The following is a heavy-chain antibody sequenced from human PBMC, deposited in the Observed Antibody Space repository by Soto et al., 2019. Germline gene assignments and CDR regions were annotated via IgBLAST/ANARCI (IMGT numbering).Heavy chain of an antibody. CDR2: IIPIFGTE. CDR3: ARDSRITIVRGLQGDSYGMDV. D-gene: IGHD3-10*01. CDR1: GGTFSSYT. Sequence: SVKVSCKASGGTFSSYTISWVRQAPAQGLEWMGRIIPIFGTENYAQKFQGRVTITADESTSTAYMELSSLRSEDTAVYYCARDSRITIVRGLQGDSYGMDVWGQATTVTVSS. V-gene: IGHV1-69*13. J-gene: IGHJ6*02.